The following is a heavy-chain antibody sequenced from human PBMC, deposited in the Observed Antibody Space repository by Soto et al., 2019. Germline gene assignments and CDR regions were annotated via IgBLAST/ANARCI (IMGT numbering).Heavy chain of an antibody. CDR3: ARGRWIGSSWYPAGNNWFDP. V-gene: IGHV4-34*01. CDR1: GGSFSGYY. D-gene: IGHD6-13*01. CDR2: INHSGST. J-gene: IGHJ5*02. Sequence: SETLSLTCTVYGGSFSGYYWSWIRQPPGKGLEWIGEINHSGSTNYNPSLKSRVTISVDTSKNQFSLKLSSVTAADTAVYYCARGRWIGSSWYPAGNNWFDPWGQGTLVTVSS.